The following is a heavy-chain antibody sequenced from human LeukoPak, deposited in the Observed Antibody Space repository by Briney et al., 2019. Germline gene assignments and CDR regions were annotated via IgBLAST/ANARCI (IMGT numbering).Heavy chain of an antibody. Sequence: SETLSLTCAVSGYSISSGYYWGWIRQPPGKGLEWIGSIYHSGSTYYNPSLKSRVTISVDTSKNQLSLKLSSVTAADTAVYYCALGSDILTGYNWFDPWGQGTLVTVSS. CDR3: ALGSDILTGYNWFDP. CDR2: IYHSGST. D-gene: IGHD3-9*01. CDR1: GYSISSGYY. J-gene: IGHJ5*02. V-gene: IGHV4-38-2*01.